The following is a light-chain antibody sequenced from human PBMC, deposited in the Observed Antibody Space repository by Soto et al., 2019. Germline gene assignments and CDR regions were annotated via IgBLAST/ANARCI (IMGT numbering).Light chain of an antibody. CDR2: GAS. V-gene: IGKV3-20*01. CDR3: QHFGGTTFT. Sequence: EIVLTQSPGTLSLSPGEGATLSCRASQSVSSSYIAWYQQRPGQTPSLLIYGASTRATGIPDRFSGNGSGTHFTLTISRLEPGDFAVYYCQHFGGTTFTFGQGTRLEIK. CDR1: QSVSSSY. J-gene: IGKJ5*01.